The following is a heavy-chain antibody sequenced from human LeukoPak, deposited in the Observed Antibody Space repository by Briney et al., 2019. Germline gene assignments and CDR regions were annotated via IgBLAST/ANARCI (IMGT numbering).Heavy chain of an antibody. J-gene: IGHJ4*02. V-gene: IGHV1-69*13. Sequence: SVKVSFKTSGGTFSNYAISWVRQAPGQGLEWMGGIIPIFGTANYAQKFQGRVTITADESTSTAYMELSSLRSEDTAIYYCARVAGSGSYYYYFDYWGQGTLVTVSS. D-gene: IGHD1-26*01. CDR3: ARVAGSGSYYYYFDY. CDR2: IIPIFGTA. CDR1: GGTFSNYA.